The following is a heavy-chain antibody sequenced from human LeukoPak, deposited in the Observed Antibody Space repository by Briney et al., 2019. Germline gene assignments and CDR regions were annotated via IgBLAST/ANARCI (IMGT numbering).Heavy chain of an antibody. CDR2: IYYSGST. Sequence: PSETLSLTCTVSGGSISSSSYYWGWIRQPPGKGLEWIGSIYYSGSTYYNPSLKSRVTISVDRSKNQFSLKLSSVTAADTAVYYCARGITGIGAFDIWGQGTMVTVSS. V-gene: IGHV4-39*07. CDR1: GGSISSSSYY. D-gene: IGHD2-8*02. J-gene: IGHJ3*02. CDR3: ARGITGIGAFDI.